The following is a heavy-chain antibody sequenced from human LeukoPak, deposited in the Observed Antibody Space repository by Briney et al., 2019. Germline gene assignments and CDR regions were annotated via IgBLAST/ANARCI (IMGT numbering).Heavy chain of an antibody. Sequence: GGSLRLSCAASGFTFSDYYMSWIRQAPGKGLEWVSYISSNGSTIYYADSVKGRFTISRDNAKNSLYLQMNSLRAEDTAVYYCARSGYCSGGSCYPRPRNYYYGMDVWGQGTTVTVSS. CDR2: ISSNGSTI. J-gene: IGHJ6*02. CDR3: ARSGYCSGGSCYPRPRNYYYGMDV. V-gene: IGHV3-11*01. CDR1: GFTFSDYY. D-gene: IGHD2-15*01.